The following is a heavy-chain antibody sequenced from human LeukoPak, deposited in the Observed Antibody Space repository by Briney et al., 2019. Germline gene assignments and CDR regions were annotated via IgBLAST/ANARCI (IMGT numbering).Heavy chain of an antibody. CDR2: INPNSGDT. CDR1: GYTFTGYH. J-gene: IGHJ4*02. CDR3: ATVRDYYGSGSSEFDY. D-gene: IGHD3-10*01. V-gene: IGHV1-2*06. Sequence: GASVKVSCKASGYTFTGYHMHWVRQAPGQGLEWMGRINPNSGDTNYAQKFQGRVTMTRDTSISTAYMELSRLRSDDTAVYYCATVRDYYGSGSSEFDYWGQGTLVTVSS.